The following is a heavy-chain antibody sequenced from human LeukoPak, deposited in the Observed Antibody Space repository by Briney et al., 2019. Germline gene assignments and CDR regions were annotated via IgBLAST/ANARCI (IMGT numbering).Heavy chain of an antibody. V-gene: IGHV3-48*03. CDR3: ARDRDSSSWYAPPIYYYYYGMDV. D-gene: IGHD6-13*01. J-gene: IGHJ6*02. Sequence: GGSLRLSCAASGFTFSSYEMNWVRQAPGKGLEWVSYISSSGSTIYYADSVKGRFTISRDNAKNSLYLQMNSLRAKDTAVYYCARDRDSSSWYAPPIYYYYYGMDVWGQGTTVTVSS. CDR1: GFTFSSYE. CDR2: ISSSGSTI.